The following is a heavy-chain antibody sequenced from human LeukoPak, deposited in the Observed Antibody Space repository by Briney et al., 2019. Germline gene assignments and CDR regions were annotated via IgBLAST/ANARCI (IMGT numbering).Heavy chain of an antibody. CDR1: GGSISGSSYY. CDR3: ATGTRFDY. D-gene: IGHD1-26*01. CDR2: INHSGST. V-gene: IGHV4-39*07. Sequence: SETLSLTCTVSGGSISGSSYYWGWIRQPPGKGLEWIGEINHSGSTNYNPSLKSRVTISVDTSKNQFSLKLSSVTAADTAVYYCATGTRFDYWGQGTLVTVSS. J-gene: IGHJ4*02.